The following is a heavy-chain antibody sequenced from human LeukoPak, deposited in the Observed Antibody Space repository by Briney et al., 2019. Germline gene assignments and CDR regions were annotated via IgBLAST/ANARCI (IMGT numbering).Heavy chain of an antibody. Sequence: GGSLRLSCAASGFTFSNYAMTWVRQTPGKGLEWVSAITGSGGSTYYADSVNGRLTISRDNSKNILYLQMNSLRVEDTAVYYCARDRGLAYWGQGTLVTVSS. CDR3: ARDRGLAY. J-gene: IGHJ4*02. CDR2: ITGSGGST. V-gene: IGHV3-23*01. CDR1: GFTFSNYA.